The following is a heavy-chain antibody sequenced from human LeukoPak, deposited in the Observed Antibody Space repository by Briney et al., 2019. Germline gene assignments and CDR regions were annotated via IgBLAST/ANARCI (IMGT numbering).Heavy chain of an antibody. J-gene: IGHJ5*02. Sequence: GASVKVSCKASGYTFTSYDISWVRQAHGQGLEWMGWISAYNGNTNYAQKLQGRVTMTTDTSTSTAYMELRSLRSDDTAVYYCARDTFLNWFDPWGQGTLVTVSS. CDR1: GYTFTSYD. CDR3: ARDTFLNWFDP. CDR2: ISAYNGNT. V-gene: IGHV1-18*01.